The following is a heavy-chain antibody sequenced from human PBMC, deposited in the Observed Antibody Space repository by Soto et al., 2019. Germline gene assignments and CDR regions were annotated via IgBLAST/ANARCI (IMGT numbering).Heavy chain of an antibody. CDR1: GGSISSGDYY. V-gene: IGHV4-30-4*01. CDR3: ARDVRNYYDSSGSPYYYYGMDV. J-gene: IGHJ6*02. D-gene: IGHD3-22*01. Sequence: SETLSLTCTVSGGSISSGDYYWSWIRQPPGKGLEWIGYIYYSGSTYYNPSLKSRVTISVDTSKNQFSLKLSSVTAADTAVYYCARDVRNYYDSSGSPYYYYGMDVWGQGATVTVSS. CDR2: IYYSGST.